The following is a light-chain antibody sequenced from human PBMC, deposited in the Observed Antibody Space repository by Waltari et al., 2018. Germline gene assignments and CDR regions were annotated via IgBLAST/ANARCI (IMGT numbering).Light chain of an antibody. Sequence: QAGLTQPPSVSKGLRQTATLTCTGNSNNVGNQGAAWLQQHQGHPPKLLSYRNTNRPSWISERFSASRSGNTASLTITGLQPEDEADYYCSAWDISLTAHVFGSGTKVTVL. J-gene: IGLJ1*01. CDR1: SNNVGNQG. CDR3: SAWDISLTAHV. CDR2: RNT. V-gene: IGLV10-54*04.